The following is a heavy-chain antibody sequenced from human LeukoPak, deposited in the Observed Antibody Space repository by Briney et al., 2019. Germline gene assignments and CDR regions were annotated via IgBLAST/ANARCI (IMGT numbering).Heavy chain of an antibody. J-gene: IGHJ4*02. V-gene: IGHV3-30*18. D-gene: IGHD1-26*01. CDR3: AKVGIVGATIFFYFDY. CDR2: ISYDGSNK. Sequence: GGSLRLSCAASGFTFSSYGMHWVRQAPSKGLEWVAVISYDGSNKYYADSVKGRFTISGDNSKNTLYLQMNSLRAEGTAVYYCAKVGIVGATIFFYFDYWGQGTLVTVSS. CDR1: GFTFSSYG.